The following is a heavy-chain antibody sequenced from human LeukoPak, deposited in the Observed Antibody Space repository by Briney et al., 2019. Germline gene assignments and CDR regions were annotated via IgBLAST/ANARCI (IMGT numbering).Heavy chain of an antibody. V-gene: IGHV4-61*02. Sequence: SQTLSLTCTVSGGSISSGSYYWNWIRQPAGKGLEWIGRIYTSGSTNYNPSLKSRVTISVDTSKNQFSLKLSSVTAADTAVYYCARDRDIWGQGTMVTVSS. CDR1: GGSISSGSYY. J-gene: IGHJ3*02. CDR2: IYTSGST. CDR3: ARDRDI.